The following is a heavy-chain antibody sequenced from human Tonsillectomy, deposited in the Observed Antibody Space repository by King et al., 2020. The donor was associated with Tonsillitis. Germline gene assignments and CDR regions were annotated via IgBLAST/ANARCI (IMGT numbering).Heavy chain of an antibody. Sequence: VQLVESGGGLVQPGGSLRLSCAASGFTFSSYAMSWVRQAPGKGLEWVSSISGNGGSTFYADSVKGRFTVSRDNSESTLYLQMNNLGAEDTAVYYCAKDGEYCSGRSCYSYDHWGQGTLVTVSS. CDR2: ISGNGGST. CDR1: GFTFSSYA. J-gene: IGHJ4*02. D-gene: IGHD2-15*01. CDR3: AKDGEYCSGRSCYSYDH. V-gene: IGHV3-23*04.